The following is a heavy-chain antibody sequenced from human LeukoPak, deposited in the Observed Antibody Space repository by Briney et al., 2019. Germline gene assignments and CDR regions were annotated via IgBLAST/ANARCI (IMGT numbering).Heavy chain of an antibody. CDR2: INPNSGGT. D-gene: IGHD2-21*01. Sequence: GSSVKVSCKASGGTFSSYAISWVRQAPGQGLEWMGLINPNSGGTNYAQKFQGRVTMTRDTSISTGYMELSSLRSEDTAVYYCARGGERHIQSAFDIWGQGTMVTVSS. CDR1: GGTFSSYA. V-gene: IGHV1-2*02. J-gene: IGHJ3*02. CDR3: ARGGERHIQSAFDI.